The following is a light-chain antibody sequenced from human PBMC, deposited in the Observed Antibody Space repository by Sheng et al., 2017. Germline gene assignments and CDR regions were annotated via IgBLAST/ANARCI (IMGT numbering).Light chain of an antibody. CDR3: QQSYTTPRT. CDR1: QSISDF. V-gene: IGKV1-39*01. J-gene: IGKJ1*01. Sequence: DIQMTQSPSSLSASVGDRVTISCRASQSISDFLNWYQQKPGKAPQLLIYAASTLQSGVPSRFSGSGSGTDFTLTISSLQPEDFATYFCQQSYTTPRTFGQGTEGG. CDR2: AAS.